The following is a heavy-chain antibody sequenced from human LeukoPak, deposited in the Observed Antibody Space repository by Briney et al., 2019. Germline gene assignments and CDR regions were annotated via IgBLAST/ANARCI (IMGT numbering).Heavy chain of an antibody. CDR3: ARHPLVVVPAAMGWFDP. J-gene: IGHJ5*02. CDR2: IYTSGST. CDR1: GGSISSYY. D-gene: IGHD2-2*01. Sequence: SETLSLTCTVSGGSISSYYWSWIRQPPGKGQERIGYIYTSGSTNYNPSLKSRVTISVDTSKNQFSLKLSSVTAADTAVYYCARHPLVVVPAAMGWFDPWGQGTLVTVSS. V-gene: IGHV4-4*09.